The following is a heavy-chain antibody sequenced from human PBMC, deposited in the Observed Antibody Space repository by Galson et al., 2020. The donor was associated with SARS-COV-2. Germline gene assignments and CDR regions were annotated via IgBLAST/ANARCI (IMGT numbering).Heavy chain of an antibody. CDR3: ASEGRLSGGDFLTHSYYWYFDL. J-gene: IGHJ2*01. D-gene: IGHD2-21*02. CDR2: ISSSGSTI. CDR1: GFTFSDYY. V-gene: IGHV3-11*01. Sequence: GGSLRLSCAASGFTFSDYYMSWIRQAPGKGLEWVSYISSSGSTIYYADSVKGRFTISRDNAKNSLYLQMNSLRAEDTAVYYCASEGRLSGGDFLTHSYYWYFDLWGRGTLVTVSS.